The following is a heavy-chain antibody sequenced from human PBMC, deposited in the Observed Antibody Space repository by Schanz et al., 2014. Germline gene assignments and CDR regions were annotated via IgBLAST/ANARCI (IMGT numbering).Heavy chain of an antibody. CDR3: ARDLPYCDGGKCYSDGFDI. CDR2: INTANGNA. J-gene: IGHJ3*02. Sequence: QVQLVQSGAEVKKPGASVKVSCKASGYTFTSYGISWVRQAPGQGLEWVGWINTANGNAKYSANFQARVTITRDTSATTAYMELTNLRSEDTAVYYCARDLPYCDGGKCYSDGFDIWGQGTLVAISS. D-gene: IGHD2-21*01. CDR1: GYTFTSYG. V-gene: IGHV1-18*01.